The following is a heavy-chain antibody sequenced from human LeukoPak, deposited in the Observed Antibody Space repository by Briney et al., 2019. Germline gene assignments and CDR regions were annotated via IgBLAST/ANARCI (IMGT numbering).Heavy chain of an antibody. D-gene: IGHD4-23*01. V-gene: IGHV1-24*01. J-gene: IGHJ5*02. CDR1: GYTLTELS. Sequence: ASVKVSCKVSGYTLTELSMHWVRQAPGKGLEWMGGFDPEDGETIYAQKFQGRVTMTEDTSTDTAYMELSSLRSEDTAVYYCARDLDDGDYGGSGFDPWGQGTLVTVSS. CDR2: FDPEDGET. CDR3: ARDLDDGDYGGSGFDP.